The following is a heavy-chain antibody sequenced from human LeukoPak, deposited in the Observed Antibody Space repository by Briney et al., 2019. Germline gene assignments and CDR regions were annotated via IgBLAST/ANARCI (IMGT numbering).Heavy chain of an antibody. CDR1: GYSFTSYW. V-gene: IGHV5-51*01. Sequence: GESLKISCKGSGYSFTSYWIGWVRKMPGKGLEWMGIIYPGDSDTRYSPSFQGQVTISADKSISTAYLQWSSLKASDTAMYYCARQAAEYDSSGYYSSGFDYWGQGTLVTVSS. J-gene: IGHJ4*02. D-gene: IGHD3-22*01. CDR2: IYPGDSDT. CDR3: ARQAAEYDSSGYYSSGFDY.